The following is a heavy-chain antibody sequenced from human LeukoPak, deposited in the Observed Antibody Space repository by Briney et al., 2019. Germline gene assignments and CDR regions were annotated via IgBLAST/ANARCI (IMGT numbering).Heavy chain of an antibody. D-gene: IGHD2-15*01. V-gene: IGHV3-33*06. CDR1: GFTFSSYG. CDR3: AKDLVAGFDY. J-gene: IGHJ4*02. Sequence: PGRSLRLSCAASGFTFSSYGMHWVRQAPGKGLEWVAVIWYDGSNKYYADSVKGRFTFSRDNSKNTLYLQMNSLRAEDTAVCYCAKDLVAGFDYWGQGTLVTVSS. CDR2: IWYDGSNK.